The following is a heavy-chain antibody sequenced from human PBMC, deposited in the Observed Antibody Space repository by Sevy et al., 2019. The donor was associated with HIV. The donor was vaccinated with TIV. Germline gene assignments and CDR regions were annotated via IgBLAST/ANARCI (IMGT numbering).Heavy chain of an antibody. CDR3: ARPRANYVDHYFFYAMDV. CDR1: GFAFSNYYA. J-gene: IGHJ6*02. D-gene: IGHD4-17*01. Sequence: GSLRLSCAASGFAFSNYYAMHWVRQAPGKGLEWVALISYDGSDKYYADSVKGRFTISRDNFKNTLFLQMNSLTTEDTAVYYCARPRANYVDHYFFYAMDVGGQGTTVTVSS. CDR2: ISYDGSDK. V-gene: IGHV3-30-3*01.